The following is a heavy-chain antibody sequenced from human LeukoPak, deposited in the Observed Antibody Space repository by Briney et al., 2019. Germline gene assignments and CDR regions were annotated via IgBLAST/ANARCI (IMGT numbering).Heavy chain of an antibody. J-gene: IGHJ4*02. CDR2: ISPDGGVS. CDR3: AKEEFWRFDF. Sequence: GGSLRLSCAASGFDFSHHYMTWVRQASGKGPEWVAKISPDGGVSQYVDSVKGRFTISRDNSKNSLSLHMSSLRVEDTALYFCAKEEFWRFDFWGQETLVTVS. CDR1: GFDFSHHY. D-gene: IGHD1-1*01. V-gene: IGHV3-7*03.